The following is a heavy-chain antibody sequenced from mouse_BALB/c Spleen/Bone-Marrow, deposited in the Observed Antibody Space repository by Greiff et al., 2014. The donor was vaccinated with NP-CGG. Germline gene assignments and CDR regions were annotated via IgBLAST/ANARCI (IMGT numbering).Heavy chain of an antibody. CDR2: ISSGSSTI. Sequence: DVKLVESGGGLVQPGGSRKLSCAASGFTFSSFGMQWVRQAPEKGLEWVAYISSGSSTIYYADTVKGRFTISRDNPKNTLFLQMTSLRSEDTVMYYCSRLRRYYGYFDYWGQGTTLTVSS. CDR3: SRLRRYYGYFDY. D-gene: IGHD1-1*01. J-gene: IGHJ2*01. V-gene: IGHV5-17*02. CDR1: GFTFSSFG.